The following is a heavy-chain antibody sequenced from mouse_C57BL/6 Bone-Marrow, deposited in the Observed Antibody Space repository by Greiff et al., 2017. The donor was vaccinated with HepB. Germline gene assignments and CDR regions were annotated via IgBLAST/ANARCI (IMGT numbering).Heavy chain of an antibody. CDR1: GYTFTSYW. D-gene: IGHD1-1*02. Sequence: QVHVKQPGAELVKPGASVKMSCKASGYTFTSYWITWVKQRPGQGLEWIGDIYPGSGSTNYNEKFKSKATLTVDTSSSTAYMQHSSLTSEDSAIYYCASGGYPYYATDYWGRGTSVTVSS. CDR2: IYPGSGST. CDR3: ASGGYPYYATDY. V-gene: IGHV1-55*01. J-gene: IGHJ4*01.